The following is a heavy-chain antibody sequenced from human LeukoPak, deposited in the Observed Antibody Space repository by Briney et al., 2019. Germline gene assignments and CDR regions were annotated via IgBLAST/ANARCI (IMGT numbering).Heavy chain of an antibody. D-gene: IGHD2-21*01. CDR1: GFTFSSYA. CDR3: AREGTGGGARSNYYYYYMDV. V-gene: IGHV3-30*01. J-gene: IGHJ6*03. Sequence: GRSLRLSCAASGFTFSSYAMHWVRQAPGKGLEWVAVISYDGSNKYYADSVKSRFTISRDNSKNTLYLQMNSLRAEDTAVYYCAREGTGGGARSNYYYYYMDVWGKGTTVTVSS. CDR2: ISYDGSNK.